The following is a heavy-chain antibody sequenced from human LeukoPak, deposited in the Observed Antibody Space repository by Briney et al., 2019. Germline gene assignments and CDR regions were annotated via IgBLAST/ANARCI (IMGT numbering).Heavy chain of an antibody. D-gene: IGHD2-21*01. V-gene: IGHV1-18*01. CDR1: GYTFTSYG. CDR2: INAYNGNT. Sequence: ASVKVSCKASGYTFTSYGIIWMRQAPGQGLEWMGWINAYNGNTNYAQKLQGRVTMTTDTSTSTAYMELRSLRSDDTAVYYCAREKLGSYFGPAYYMDVWGKGTTVTISS. J-gene: IGHJ6*03. CDR3: AREKLGSYFGPAYYMDV.